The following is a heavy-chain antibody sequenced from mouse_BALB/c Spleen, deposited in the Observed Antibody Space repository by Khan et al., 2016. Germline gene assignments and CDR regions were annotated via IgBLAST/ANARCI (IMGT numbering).Heavy chain of an antibody. CDR2: ISYSGST. D-gene: IGHD2-1*01. J-gene: IGHJ3*01. Sequence: VQLKESGPGLVKPSQSLSLTCTVTGDSITSDYAWNWIRQFPGNKLEWMGYISYSGSTSYNPSLKSRISITRDTSKNQFFLQLNSFTTVDTATYYCAIWYYGNCFAYWGQWTLVTVSA. CDR1: GDSITSDYA. CDR3: AIWYYGNCFAY. V-gene: IGHV3-2*02.